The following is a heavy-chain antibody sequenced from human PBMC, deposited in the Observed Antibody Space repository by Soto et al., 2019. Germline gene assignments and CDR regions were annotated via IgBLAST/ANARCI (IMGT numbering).Heavy chain of an antibody. D-gene: IGHD3-9*01. V-gene: IGHV4-34*01. CDR1: GGSFSGYY. CDR3: ARGGRNFDWSRRGAFDI. Sequence: SETLSLTCAVYGGSFSGYYWSWIRQPPGKGLEWIGEINHSGSTNYNPSLKSRVTISVDTSKNQFSLKLSSVTAADTAVYYCARGGRNFDWSRRGAFDIWGQGTMVTVSS. CDR2: INHSGST. J-gene: IGHJ3*02.